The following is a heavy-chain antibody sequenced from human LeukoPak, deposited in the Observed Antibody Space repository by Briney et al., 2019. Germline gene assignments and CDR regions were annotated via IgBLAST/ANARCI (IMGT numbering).Heavy chain of an antibody. V-gene: IGHV4-30-4*08. CDR1: GGSISSGDYY. D-gene: IGHD1-7*01. J-gene: IGHJ5*02. Sequence: PSQTLSLTCTVSGGSISSGDYYWSWIRQPPGKCLERIGYIYYSGSTYYNPSLKSRVTISVDTSKNQFSLKLSSVTAADTAVYYCATVTGTTGWFDPWGQGTLVTVSS. CDR2: IYYSGST. CDR3: ATVTGTTGWFDP.